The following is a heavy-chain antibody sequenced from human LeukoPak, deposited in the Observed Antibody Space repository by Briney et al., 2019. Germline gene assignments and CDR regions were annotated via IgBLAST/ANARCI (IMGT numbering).Heavy chain of an antibody. J-gene: IGHJ5*02. CDR2: INHSGST. CDR1: GGPFSGYY. CDR3: ARGPQYYDFWSGYYGPWFDP. D-gene: IGHD3-3*01. V-gene: IGHV4-34*01. Sequence: SETLSRTCAVYGGPFSGYYWSWIRQPPGEGLEWIGEINHSGSTNYNPSLKSRVTISVDTSKNQFSLKLSSVTAADTAVYYCARGPQYYDFWSGYYGPWFDPWGQGTLVTVSS.